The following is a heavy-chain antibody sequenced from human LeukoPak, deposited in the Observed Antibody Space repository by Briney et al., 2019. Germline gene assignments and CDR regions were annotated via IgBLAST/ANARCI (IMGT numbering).Heavy chain of an antibody. Sequence: GGSLRLSCEASGFTVSSTFMSWVRQAPGEGLEWVSALYSDGRTYYADSVRGRFTISRDNSKNTLYLQMNSLRAEDTAVYYCARGDNWNGVGAFEVWGQGTLVTVSS. CDR3: ARGDNWNGVGAFEV. J-gene: IGHJ3*01. D-gene: IGHD1-20*01. V-gene: IGHV3-53*01. CDR1: GFTVSSTF. CDR2: LYSDGRT.